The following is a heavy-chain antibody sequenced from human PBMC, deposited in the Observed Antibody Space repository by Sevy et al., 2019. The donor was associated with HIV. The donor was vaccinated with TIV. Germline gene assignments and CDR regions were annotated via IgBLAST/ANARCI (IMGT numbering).Heavy chain of an antibody. CDR1: GGTFSSYA. V-gene: IGHV1-69*13. J-gene: IGHJ4*02. D-gene: IGHD2-2*01. Sequence: ASVKVSCKASGGTFSSYAISWVRQAPGQGLEWMGGIIPIFGTANYARKFQGRVTITADESTSTAYMELSSLRSEDTAVNYCARDREGYCSSTSCYALDYWGQGTLVTVSS. CDR2: IIPIFGTA. CDR3: ARDREGYCSSTSCYALDY.